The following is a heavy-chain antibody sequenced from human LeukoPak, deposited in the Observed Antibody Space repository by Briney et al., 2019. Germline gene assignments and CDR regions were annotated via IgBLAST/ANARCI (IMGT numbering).Heavy chain of an antibody. J-gene: IGHJ1*01. V-gene: IGHV5-10-1*01. CDR1: GYRFTSYW. D-gene: IGHD3-22*01. CDR3: ARHAYHYDSSGYSIAFFFQN. CDR2: IDPSDSFT. Sequence: GESLRISCKASGYRFTSYWISWVRQMPGKGLEWMGRIDPSDSFTNYSPSFQGHVTISVDKSISTAYLQWSSLKASDTAMYYCARHAYHYDSSGYSIAFFFQNWGQGALVTVSS.